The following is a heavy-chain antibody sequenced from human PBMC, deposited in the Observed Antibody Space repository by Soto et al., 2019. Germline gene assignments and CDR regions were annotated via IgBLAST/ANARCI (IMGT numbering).Heavy chain of an antibody. D-gene: IGHD2-2*01. CDR3: VRYCSTTKCPFDY. V-gene: IGHV4-30-4*01. CDR1: GGSISSGGSY. CDR2: IYYSGNT. Sequence: SETLSLTCTVSGGSISSGGSYWGWIRQPPGKGLEWIGYIYYSGNTILNPSLRSRVTLSVDTSKNQFSLNLSSVTAADTAVYYCVRYCSTTKCPFDYWGRGTLVTVSS. J-gene: IGHJ4*02.